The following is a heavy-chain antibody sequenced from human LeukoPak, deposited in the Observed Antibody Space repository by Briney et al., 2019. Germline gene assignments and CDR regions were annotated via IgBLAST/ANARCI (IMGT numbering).Heavy chain of an antibody. D-gene: IGHD6-19*01. CDR2: ISGSDGST. V-gene: IGHV3-23*01. CDR3: AKPRGEEWLVGLYDAFDI. CDR1: GFTFSSYA. J-gene: IGHJ3*02. Sequence: GGSLRLSCAASGFTFSSYAMSWVRQAPGKGLEWVSVISGSDGSTYYADSVKGRFTISRDNSKNTLYLQMNSLRAEDTAVFYSAKPRGEEWLVGLYDAFDIWGQGTMVTVSS.